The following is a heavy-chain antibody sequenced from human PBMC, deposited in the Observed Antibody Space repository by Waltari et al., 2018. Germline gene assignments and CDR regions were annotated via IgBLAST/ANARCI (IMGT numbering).Heavy chain of an antibody. Sequence: QLQLQESGPGLVKPSETLSLTCTVSGGSISSSRYYWGWIRPPPGKGLEWIGSIYYSGSTYYNPSLKSRVTISVDTSKNQFSLKLSSVTAADTAVYYCARRSSSGWYDRGAFDIWGQGTMVTVSS. V-gene: IGHV4-39*01. CDR1: GGSISSSRYY. D-gene: IGHD6-19*01. CDR3: ARRSSSGWYDRGAFDI. J-gene: IGHJ3*02. CDR2: IYYSGST.